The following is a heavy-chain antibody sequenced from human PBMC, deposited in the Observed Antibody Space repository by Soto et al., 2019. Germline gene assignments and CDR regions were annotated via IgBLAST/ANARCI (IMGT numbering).Heavy chain of an antibody. Sequence: PSETLSLTCAVSGGSISSSDWWSWVRQPPGEGLEWIGEIYLGGSTNYNPSLKSRLTISVDRSKNQFSLRLSSVTAADTAVYYCARNLVLSGGRCSPSIDYRGPGALVTGS. D-gene: IGHD2-15*01. V-gene: IGHV4-4*02. J-gene: IGHJ4*02. CDR3: ARNLVLSGGRCSPSIDY. CDR2: IYLGGST. CDR1: GGSISSSDW.